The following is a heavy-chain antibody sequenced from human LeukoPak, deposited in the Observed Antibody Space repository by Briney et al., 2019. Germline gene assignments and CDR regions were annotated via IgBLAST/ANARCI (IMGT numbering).Heavy chain of an antibody. J-gene: IGHJ3*02. D-gene: IGHD2-2*01. V-gene: IGHV1-18*01. CDR2: ISAYNGNT. Sequence: ASVKVSCKASGYTFTSYGISWVRQAPGQGLEWMGWISAYNGNTNYAQNLQGRVTMTTDTSTSTAYMELSRLRSDDTAVYYCARGDIVVVPAALHAFDIWGQGTMVTVSS. CDR3: ARGDIVVVPAALHAFDI. CDR1: GYTFTSYG.